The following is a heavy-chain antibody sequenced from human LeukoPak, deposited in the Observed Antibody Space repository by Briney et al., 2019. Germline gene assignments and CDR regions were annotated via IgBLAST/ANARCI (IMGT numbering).Heavy chain of an antibody. CDR2: INPNNGGT. V-gene: IGHV1-2*02. CDR3: ASGLSLGTTHPYFDY. Sequence: AASVKVSCKASGYTFTGYYMHWLRQAPGQGLEWMGWINPNNGGTNYAQRFQGRVTMTRDTSISTAYMEMSRLTFDDTAVYYCASGLSLGTTHPYFDYWGQGTLVTVSS. CDR1: GYTFTGYY. D-gene: IGHD2-15*01. J-gene: IGHJ4*02.